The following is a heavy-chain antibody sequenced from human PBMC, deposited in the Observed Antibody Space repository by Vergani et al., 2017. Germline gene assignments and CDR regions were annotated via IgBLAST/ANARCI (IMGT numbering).Heavy chain of an antibody. D-gene: IGHD3-9*01. V-gene: IGHV4-39*01. CDR1: GGSISSSSYY. Sequence: QLQLQESGPGLVKPSETLSLTCTVSGGSISSSSYYWGWIRQPPGKGLEWIGSIYYSGSTYYNPSLKSRVTISVDTSKNQFSLKLSSVTAADTAVYYCARTNYDILTGLCYWGQGTLVTVSS. CDR3: ARTNYDILTGLCY. J-gene: IGHJ4*02. CDR2: IYYSGST.